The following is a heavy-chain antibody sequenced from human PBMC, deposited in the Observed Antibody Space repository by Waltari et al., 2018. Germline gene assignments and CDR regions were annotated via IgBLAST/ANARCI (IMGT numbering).Heavy chain of an antibody. CDR3: ARDPRWAVTKDYFDF. D-gene: IGHD4-17*01. CDR2: IIPNSDVT. V-gene: IGHV1-2*06. Sequence: QVQLVQSGAEVKKPGASVKVSCKASGYSFNGYYIHGVRQAPGQGLEWRGRIIPNSDVTNYEQKLQARVTMTRDTSISTAYLELSRLTSDDTAIYYCARDPRWAVTKDYFDFWGQGTLVTVSS. J-gene: IGHJ4*02. CDR1: GYSFNGYY.